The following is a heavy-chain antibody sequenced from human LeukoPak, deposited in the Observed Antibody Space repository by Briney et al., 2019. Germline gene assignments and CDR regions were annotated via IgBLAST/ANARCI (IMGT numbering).Heavy chain of an antibody. V-gene: IGHV4-59*01. D-gene: IGHD6-13*01. CDR1: GGSISNYF. CDR3: ARTALADPW. J-gene: IGHJ4*02. Sequence: SETLSLTCTVSGGSISNYFWSWMRQPPGKGLEWIGWIIYSGSTNYNPSLKSRVTISLDTSKNQFSLKLTSVTAADTAMYYCARTALADPWWGQGALVTVSS. CDR2: IIYSGST.